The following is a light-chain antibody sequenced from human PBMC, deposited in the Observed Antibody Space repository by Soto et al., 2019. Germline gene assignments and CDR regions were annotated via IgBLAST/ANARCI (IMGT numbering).Light chain of an antibody. J-gene: IGKJ3*01. V-gene: IGKV3D-20*02. Sequence: EIVLTQSPGTLSLSPGERATLSCRASQSVSSSYLAWYQQKPGQAPRLLIYGASSRATGIPDRFSGSGSGTDFTLTISRLEPEDFGVYYCHQRSNWPPSFGPGTTVDVK. CDR2: GAS. CDR1: QSVSSSY. CDR3: HQRSNWPPS.